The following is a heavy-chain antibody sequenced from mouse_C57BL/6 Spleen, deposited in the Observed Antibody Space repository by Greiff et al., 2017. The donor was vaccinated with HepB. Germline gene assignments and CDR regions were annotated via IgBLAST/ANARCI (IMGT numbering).Heavy chain of an antibody. J-gene: IGHJ3*01. CDR2: IWSGGST. CDR1: GFSLTSYG. CDR3: AEDAWFAY. Sequence: VKLEESGPGLVQPSQSLSITCTVSGFSLTSYGVHWVRQSPGKGLEWLGVIWSGGSTDYNAAFISRLSISKDNPKSQVFFKMNSLQADDTAIYYCAEDAWFAYWGQGTLVTVSA. V-gene: IGHV2-2*01.